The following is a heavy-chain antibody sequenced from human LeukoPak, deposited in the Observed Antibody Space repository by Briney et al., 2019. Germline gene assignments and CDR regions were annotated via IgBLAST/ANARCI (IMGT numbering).Heavy chain of an antibody. Sequence: SETLSLTCSVSGGSISSYYWSWIRQPPGKGLEWIGYIYYSGSTNYNPSLKSRVTISVDTSKNQFSLKLSSVTAADTAVYYCARGDYCSSTSCYSDSGFQHWGQGTLVTVSS. J-gene: IGHJ1*01. D-gene: IGHD2-2*02. CDR3: ARGDYCSSTSCYSDSGFQH. CDR1: GGSISSYY. CDR2: IYYSGST. V-gene: IGHV4-59*12.